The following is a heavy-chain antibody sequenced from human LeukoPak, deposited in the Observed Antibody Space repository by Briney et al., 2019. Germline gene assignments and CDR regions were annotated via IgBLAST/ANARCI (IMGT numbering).Heavy chain of an antibody. V-gene: IGHV4-61*03. CDR2: MYFSGST. CDR3: ARVTGYMTEDYFDY. D-gene: IGHD6-13*01. CDR1: GGSISSSNYY. J-gene: IGHJ4*02. Sequence: SETLSLTCTVSGGSISSSNYYWGWIRQPPGKRLEWIGYMYFSGSTNYNPSLKSRVTISLDTSKTRFSLRLSSVTAAGTAVYYCARVTGYMTEDYFDYWGQGTLITVSS.